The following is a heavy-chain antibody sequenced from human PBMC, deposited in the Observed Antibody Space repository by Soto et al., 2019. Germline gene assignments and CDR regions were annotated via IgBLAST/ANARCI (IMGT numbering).Heavy chain of an antibody. CDR1: GFTFSSYG. D-gene: IGHD3-3*01. V-gene: IGHV3-33*01. Sequence: QVQLVESGGGVVQPGKSLRLSCAASGFTFSSYGMHWVRQAPGKGLEWVAIIWYDGSTKYFADSVKGRFTISRDNSKNMVYLQMNSLRADDTAVYYCARPSSDFWSGYYHPFDLWGQGTLVTVSS. J-gene: IGHJ5*02. CDR3: ARPSSDFWSGYYHPFDL. CDR2: IWYDGSTK.